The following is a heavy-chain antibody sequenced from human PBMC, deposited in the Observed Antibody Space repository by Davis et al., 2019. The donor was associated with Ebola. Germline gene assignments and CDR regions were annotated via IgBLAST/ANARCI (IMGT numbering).Heavy chain of an antibody. V-gene: IGHV4-34*01. Sequence: MPSETLSLTCTVSGGSISSYYWSWIRQPPGKGLEWIGEISHSGITNYNPSLKSRVTISVDTSENQFSLKLSSVTAADTAVYYCAKVENLGYWGQGTLVTVSS. D-gene: IGHD1-14*01. J-gene: IGHJ4*02. CDR1: GGSISSYY. CDR3: AKVENLGY. CDR2: ISHSGIT.